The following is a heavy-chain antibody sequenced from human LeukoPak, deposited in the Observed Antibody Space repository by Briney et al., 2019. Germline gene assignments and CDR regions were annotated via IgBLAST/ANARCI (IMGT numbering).Heavy chain of an antibody. CDR3: AKGPESLVATAGY. Sequence: GGSLRLSCAASGFTFSSYGMHWVRQAPGKGLEWVAFIRYDGSNKYYADSVKGRFTISRDNSKNTLYLQMNSLRAEDTAVYYCAKGPESLVATAGYWGQGTLVTVSS. V-gene: IGHV3-30*02. CDR2: IRYDGSNK. D-gene: IGHD5-12*01. CDR1: GFTFSSYG. J-gene: IGHJ4*02.